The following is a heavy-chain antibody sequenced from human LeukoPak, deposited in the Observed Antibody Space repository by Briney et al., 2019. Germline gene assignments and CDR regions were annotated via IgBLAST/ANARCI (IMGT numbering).Heavy chain of an antibody. D-gene: IGHD3-10*01. Sequence: SETLSLTCTVSGGSISSSSYYWGWIRQPPGKGLEWIGSIYYSGSTYYNPSLKSRVTISVDTSKNQFSLKLSSVTAADTAVYYCARRGMVRGVYYFDYWGQGTLVTVSS. CDR3: ARRGMVRGVYYFDY. CDR2: IYYSGST. J-gene: IGHJ4*02. V-gene: IGHV4-39*01. CDR1: GGSISSSSYY.